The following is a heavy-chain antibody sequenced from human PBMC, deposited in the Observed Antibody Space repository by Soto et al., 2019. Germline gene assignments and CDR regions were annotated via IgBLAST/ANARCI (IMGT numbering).Heavy chain of an antibody. CDR3: AREWSSSVGSDNGMDV. D-gene: IGHD3-3*01. CDR2: ISFDGNNE. V-gene: IGHV3-30-3*01. Sequence: QVQLVESGGGVVQPGRSLRLSCAGSGFTFSSYSMHWVRQAPGKGLECVAVISFDGNNEYYADSVKGRFTISRDSSKNTLFLQRNSLGPEDTAVNYCAREWSSSVGSDNGMDVGGKGPTVTVSS. CDR1: GFTFSSYS. J-gene: IGHJ6*04.